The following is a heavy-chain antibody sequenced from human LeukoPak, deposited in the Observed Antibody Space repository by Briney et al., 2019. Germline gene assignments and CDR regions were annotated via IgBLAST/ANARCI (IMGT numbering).Heavy chain of an antibody. J-gene: IGHJ3*02. D-gene: IGHD3-22*01. CDR3: ARGTYYYDSSGSGAFDI. CDR1: GYTFTKYY. Sequence: GASVKVSCKASGYTFTKYYIHWVRQAPGQGLKWMGVINPSGGSTSYAQKFQGRVTMTRDTSTSTVYMEMSSLTSEDTAVYYCARGTYYYDSSGSGAFDIWGQGTMVTVSS. CDR2: INPSGGST. V-gene: IGHV1-46*01.